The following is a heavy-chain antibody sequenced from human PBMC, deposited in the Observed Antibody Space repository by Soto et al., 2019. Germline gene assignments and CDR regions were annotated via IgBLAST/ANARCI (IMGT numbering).Heavy chain of an antibody. CDR1: GFTFDDYG. J-gene: IGHJ6*03. CDR2: IGRVSSHI. V-gene: IGHV3-21*01. CDR3: ARDVYTGYDSYYYYYMDV. Sequence: VGSLRLSCAASGFTFDDYGRSRVRQDPGKGLEWVSSIGRVSSHIYYADSVKGRFTVSRDNAKNSLYLQMNNLRVEDTAVYYCARDVYTGYDSYYYYYMDVWGKGTTVTVSS. D-gene: IGHD5-12*01.